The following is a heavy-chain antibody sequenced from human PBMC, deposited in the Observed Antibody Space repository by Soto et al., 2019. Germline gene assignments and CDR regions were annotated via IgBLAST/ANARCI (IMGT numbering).Heavy chain of an antibody. Sequence: PGGSLRLSCAASGFTFSSYAMHWVRQAPGKGLEWVAVISYDGSNKYYADSVKGRFTISRDNSKNTLYLQMNSLRAEDTAVYYCARDMGSNYYYGMDVWGQGTTVTV. CDR2: ISYDGSNK. CDR3: ARDMGSNYYYGMDV. CDR1: GFTFSSYA. V-gene: IGHV3-30-3*01. D-gene: IGHD3-10*01. J-gene: IGHJ6*02.